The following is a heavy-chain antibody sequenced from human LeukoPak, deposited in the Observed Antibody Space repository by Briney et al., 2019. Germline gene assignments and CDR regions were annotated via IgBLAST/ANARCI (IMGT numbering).Heavy chain of an antibody. J-gene: IGHJ4*02. CDR2: IYYSGST. CDR1: GGSISSYY. D-gene: IGHD3-22*01. CDR3: ATYYYDSSGYYYFDY. Sequence: PSETLSLTCTVSGGSISSYYWSWIRQPPGKGLEWIGYIYYSGSTNYNPSLTSRVTISVDTSKNQFSLKLRSVTAADTAVYYCATYYYDSSGYYYFDYWGQGTLVTVSS. V-gene: IGHV4-59*01.